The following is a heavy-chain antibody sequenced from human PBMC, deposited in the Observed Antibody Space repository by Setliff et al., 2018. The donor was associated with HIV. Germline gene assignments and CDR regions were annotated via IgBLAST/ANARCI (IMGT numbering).Heavy chain of an antibody. D-gene: IGHD2-2*01. CDR2: MMTIFSTT. V-gene: IGHV1-69*05. Sequence: ASVKVSCKSSAGSFSIFAINWVRQAPGQGLEWMGGMMTIFSTTNYARKFQGRVTITTDESTGTAYMELSNLRSEDTAVYYCATEGAGGCYQRASALDVWGQGTMVTVSS. CDR3: ATEGAGGCYQRASALDV. CDR1: AGSFSIFA. J-gene: IGHJ3*01.